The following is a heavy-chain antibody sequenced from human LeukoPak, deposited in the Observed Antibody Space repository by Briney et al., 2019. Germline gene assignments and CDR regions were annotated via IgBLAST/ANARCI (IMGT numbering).Heavy chain of an antibody. CDR2: IYSGGST. D-gene: IGHD3-22*01. CDR3: ASTHYDSSGYYA. CDR1: GFTFSSYV. V-gene: IGHV3-53*04. J-gene: IGHJ5*02. Sequence: GGSLRLSCAASGFTFSSYVMSWVRQAPGKGLEWVSVIYSGGSTYYADSVKGRFTISRHNSKNTLYLQMNSLRAEDTAVYYCASTHYDSSGYYAWGQGTLVTVSS.